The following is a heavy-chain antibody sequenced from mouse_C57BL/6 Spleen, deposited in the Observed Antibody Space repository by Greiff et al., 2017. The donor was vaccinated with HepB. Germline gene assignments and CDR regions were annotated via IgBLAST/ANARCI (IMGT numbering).Heavy chain of an antibody. D-gene: IGHD2-5*01. Sequence: QVQLKQSGPGLVQPSQSLSITCTVSGFSLTSYGVHWVRQSPGKGLEWLGVIWSGGSTDDNAAFISRLSISKDNSKSQVFFKMNSLQADDTAIYYCARKGDSNGSWFAYWGQGTLVTVSA. CDR1: GFSLTSYG. CDR2: IWSGGST. CDR3: ARKGDSNGSWFAY. V-gene: IGHV2-2*01. J-gene: IGHJ3*01.